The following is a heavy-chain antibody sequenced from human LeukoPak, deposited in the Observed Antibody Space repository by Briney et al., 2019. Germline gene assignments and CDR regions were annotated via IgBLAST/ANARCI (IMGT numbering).Heavy chain of an antibody. CDR2: IAYDGSRA. V-gene: IGHV3-33*01. CDR3: TRYNNDHFDY. J-gene: IGHJ4*02. CDR1: GFTCGGYG. Sequence: GGSLRLSCAGSGFTCGGYGMHWFRQTPGKGLEWVAVIAYDGSRAFYADSVKGRFTISRDNSKNTMAVQMDDLRAEDTAVYYCTRYNNDHFDYWGQGTLVTVSS. D-gene: IGHD1-14*01.